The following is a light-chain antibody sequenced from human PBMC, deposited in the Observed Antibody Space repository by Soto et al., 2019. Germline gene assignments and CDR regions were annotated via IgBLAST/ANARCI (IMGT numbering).Light chain of an antibody. CDR2: DAS. V-gene: IGKV1-5*01. CDR1: QGIASW. J-gene: IGKJ1*01. Sequence: DIQMTQSPSTLSASVADTVTITCRAGQGIASWLAWYQQKPGKAPKLLVYDASTLESGVPSRFSGSGSGTEFTLTISSLQADDFATYYCQQYSNYPRTFAQGTKVEIK. CDR3: QQYSNYPRT.